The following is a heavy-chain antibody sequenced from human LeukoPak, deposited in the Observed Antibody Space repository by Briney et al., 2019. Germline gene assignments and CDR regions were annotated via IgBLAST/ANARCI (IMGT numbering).Heavy chain of an antibody. D-gene: IGHD6-13*01. CDR1: GYTFTGYY. V-gene: IGHV1-2*02. CDR3: ARLKEDSSSWYAEYFQH. Sequence: SVKVSCKASGYTFTGYYMHWVRQAPGQGLEWMGWINPNSGGTNYAQKFQGRVTMTRDTSISTAYMELSRLRSDDTAVYYCARLKEDSSSWYAEYFQHWGRGTLVTVSS. CDR2: INPNSGGT. J-gene: IGHJ1*01.